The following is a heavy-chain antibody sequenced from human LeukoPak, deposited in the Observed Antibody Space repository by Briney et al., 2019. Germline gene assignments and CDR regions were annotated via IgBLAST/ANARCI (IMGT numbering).Heavy chain of an antibody. V-gene: IGHV3-15*01. D-gene: IGHD5-18*01. J-gene: IGHJ4*02. CDR1: GFTFSYYS. CDR2: IKSKTDGGTT. Sequence: NPGGSLRLSCAASGFTFSYYSMNWVRQAPGKGLEWVGRIKSKTDGGTTDYAAPVKGRFTISRDDSKNTLYLQMNSLKTEDTAVYYCTLTVGSYGTMSIDYWGQGTLVTVSS. CDR3: TLTVGSYGTMSIDY.